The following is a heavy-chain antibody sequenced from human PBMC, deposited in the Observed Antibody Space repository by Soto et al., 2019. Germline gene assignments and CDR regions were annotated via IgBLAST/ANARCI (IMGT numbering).Heavy chain of an antibody. D-gene: IGHD2-2*02. J-gene: IGHJ6*02. CDR2: IGAARDP. CDR1: GFTFSNLD. Sequence: GAPILSCSTSGFTFSNLDMHWVRQVPGKGLEWVSAIGAARDPYYLGSVKGRFTISRENAKNSVYLQMNDPRAGDSAVYYCARAYTGRLPRRADYYYAMDVWGQGNTVTVS. V-gene: IGHV3-13*05. CDR3: ARAYTGRLPRRADYYYAMDV.